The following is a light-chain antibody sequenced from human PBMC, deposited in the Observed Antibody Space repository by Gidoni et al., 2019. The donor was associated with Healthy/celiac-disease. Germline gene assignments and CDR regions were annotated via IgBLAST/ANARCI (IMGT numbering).Light chain of an antibody. Sequence: DIQMTQSPSSILTITCRASQSISSYLNWYQQKPGKAPKLLIYAASSLQSGVPSRFSGSGSGTDFTRTISSLQPEDFATYYCQQSYSTLMYTFGQGTKLEIK. CDR2: AAS. CDR1: QSISSY. V-gene: IGKV1-39*01. CDR3: QQSYSTLMYT. J-gene: IGKJ2*01.